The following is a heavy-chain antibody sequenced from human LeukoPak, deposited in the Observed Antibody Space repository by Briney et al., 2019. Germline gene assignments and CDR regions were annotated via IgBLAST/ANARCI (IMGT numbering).Heavy chain of an antibody. D-gene: IGHD1-1*01. Sequence: GASVKVSCKASRGTFSSHAISWVRQAPGQGLEWMGGIIPIFGTAKPAQKFQGRVTISADESTSTAYLEVSSLRSEDSAVYYCARSIYDPSFTGTTKHYYYMDVWGKGTTVTISS. CDR1: RGTFSSHA. CDR3: ARSIYDPSFTGTTKHYYYMDV. CDR2: IIPIFGTA. J-gene: IGHJ6*03. V-gene: IGHV1-69*01.